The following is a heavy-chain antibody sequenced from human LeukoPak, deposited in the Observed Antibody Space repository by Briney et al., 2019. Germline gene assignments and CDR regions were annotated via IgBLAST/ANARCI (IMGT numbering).Heavy chain of an antibody. CDR1: GVTFSRYA. Sequence: GGSLRLSCAASGVTFSRYAFSWVRQAPGKGLEWVSGISGSGGNTYYADSVKGRFTISRDNSKTTVYLLMNSLTAEDTAFYFCARGGDYGVKIDFWGQGTLVTVSS. CDR3: ARGGDYGVKIDF. D-gene: IGHD3-16*01. J-gene: IGHJ4*02. CDR2: ISGSGGNT. V-gene: IGHV3-23*01.